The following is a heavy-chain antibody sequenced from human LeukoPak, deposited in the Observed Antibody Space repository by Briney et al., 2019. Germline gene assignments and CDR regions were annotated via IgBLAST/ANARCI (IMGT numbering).Heavy chain of an antibody. CDR3: ARRGGSRGWGAFDI. D-gene: IGHD6-19*01. CDR2: ITGTADKT. J-gene: IGHJ3*02. Sequence: GGSLRLSCAASGFTFTNYVMNWVRQAPGKGLEWVSSITGTADKTYDADSVKGRFTISRDNSKNTLSLQMSSLRVEDTAIYYCARRGGSRGWGAFDIWGQGTKVTVSS. V-gene: IGHV3-23*01. CDR1: GFTFTNYV.